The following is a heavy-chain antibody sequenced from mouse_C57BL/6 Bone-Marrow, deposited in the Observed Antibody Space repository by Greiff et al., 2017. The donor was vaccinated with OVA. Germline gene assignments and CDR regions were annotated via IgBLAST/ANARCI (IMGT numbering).Heavy chain of an antibody. CDR2: ISNGGGST. V-gene: IGHV5-12*01. CDR1: GFTFSDYY. CDR3: ARRYPYFGV. J-gene: IGHJ1*03. D-gene: IGHD2-12*01. Sequence: EVQRVESGGGLVQPGGSLKLSCAASGFTFSDYYMYWVRQTPEKRLEWVAYISNGGGSTYYPDTVKGRFTISRGNAKNTLYLQMSRLKSEDTAMYYCARRYPYFGVWGTGTTVTVSS.